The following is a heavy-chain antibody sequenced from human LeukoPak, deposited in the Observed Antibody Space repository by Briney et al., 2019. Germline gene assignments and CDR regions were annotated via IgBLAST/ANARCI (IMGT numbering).Heavy chain of an antibody. D-gene: IGHD4-11*01. V-gene: IGHV1-2*02. CDR2: INPNSGGT. CDR3: ARDKGNQEQSDYPSYYYYYYMDV. J-gene: IGHJ6*03. Sequence: ASVKVSCKASGYTFTGYYMHWVRQAPGQGLEWMGWINPNSGGTNYAQKFQGRVTMTRDTSISTAYMELSRLRSDDTAVYYCARDKGNQEQSDYPSYYYYYYMDVWGKGTTVTVSS. CDR1: GYTFTGYY.